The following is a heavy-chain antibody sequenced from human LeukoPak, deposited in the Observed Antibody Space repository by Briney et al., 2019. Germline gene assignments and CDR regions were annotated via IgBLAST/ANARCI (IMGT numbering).Heavy chain of an antibody. J-gene: IGHJ3*02. V-gene: IGHV3-30*04. D-gene: IGHD4-17*01. CDR3: ARESRHGNYGDYGDAFDI. Sequence: GGSLRLSCAASGFTFGSYAMHWVRQAPGKGLEWVAVISYDGSNKYYADSVKGRFTISRDNSKNTLYLQMNSLRAEDTAVYYCARESRHGNYGDYGDAFDIWGQGTMVTVSS. CDR1: GFTFGSYA. CDR2: ISYDGSNK.